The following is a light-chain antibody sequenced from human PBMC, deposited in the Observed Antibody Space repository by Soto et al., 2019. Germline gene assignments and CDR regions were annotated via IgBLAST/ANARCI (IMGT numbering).Light chain of an antibody. CDR2: ATS. CDR1: QGVSNW. CDR3: QQSHTFPLT. V-gene: IGKV1-12*01. J-gene: IGKJ3*01. Sequence: DIQMTQSPSSVSASVGDRVTITCRASQGVSNWLAWYQQKPGKAPNLLIYATSNLQSGVPSRFSGSGSGTDFTLTISSLQPEDFSTYDCQQSHTFPLTFGPGTKVDIK.